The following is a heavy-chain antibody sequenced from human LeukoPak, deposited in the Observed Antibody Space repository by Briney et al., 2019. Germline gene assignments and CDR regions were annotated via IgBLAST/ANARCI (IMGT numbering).Heavy chain of an antibody. Sequence: GRSLRLSCAGSGFIFTPYTMDWVRQAPGKGLEWVALILHDGSDKNYADSVKGRFTISRDNSKNTVHLQMNNLRPDGTAVYYCVRDGMAGTPNAFDMWGQGTMVTVSS. V-gene: IGHV3-30*04. CDR1: GFIFTPYT. D-gene: IGHD6-19*01. J-gene: IGHJ3*02. CDR3: VRDGMAGTPNAFDM. CDR2: ILHDGSDK.